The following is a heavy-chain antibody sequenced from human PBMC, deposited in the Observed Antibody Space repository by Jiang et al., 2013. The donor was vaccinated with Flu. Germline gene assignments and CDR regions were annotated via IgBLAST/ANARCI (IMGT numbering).Heavy chain of an antibody. Sequence: GSGLVKPSGTLSLTCAVSGGSISSSNWWSWVRQPPGKGLEWIGEIYHSGSTNYNPSLKSRVTISVDKSKNQFSLKLSSVTAADTAVYYCARLVGFVYGDSPWGAIDYWGQGTLVTVSS. CDR3: ARLVGFVYGDSPWGAIDY. CDR2: IYHSGST. J-gene: IGHJ4*02. D-gene: IGHD4-17*01. CDR1: GGSISSSNW. V-gene: IGHV4-4*02.